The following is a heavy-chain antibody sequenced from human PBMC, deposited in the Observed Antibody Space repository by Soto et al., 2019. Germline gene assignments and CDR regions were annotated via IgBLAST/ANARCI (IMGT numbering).Heavy chain of an antibody. CDR1: GGTFSSYA. V-gene: IGHV1-69*13. J-gene: IGHJ4*02. CDR3: ARGLAPQQLVPFDY. CDR2: IIPIFGTA. D-gene: IGHD6-13*01. Sequence: WASVKVSCKASGGTFSSYAISWVRQAPGQGLEWMGGIIPIFGTANYAQKFQGRVTITADESTSTAYMELSGLRSEDTAVYYCARGLAPQQLVPFDYWGQGTLVTVSS.